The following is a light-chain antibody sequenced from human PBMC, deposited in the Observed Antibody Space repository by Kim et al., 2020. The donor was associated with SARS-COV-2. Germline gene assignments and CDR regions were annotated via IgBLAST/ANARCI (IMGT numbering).Light chain of an antibody. CDR3: LQDYSYPRT. CDR2: AAS. V-gene: IGKV1-6*02. J-gene: IGKJ1*01. Sequence: ASVGDTIIITCRASQVIRNDLGWYQQKPGKAPKLLIYAASSLQSGVPSRFSGSGSGTDFTLTISSLQPEDFATYYCLQDYSYPRTFGQGTKVEVK. CDR1: QVIRND.